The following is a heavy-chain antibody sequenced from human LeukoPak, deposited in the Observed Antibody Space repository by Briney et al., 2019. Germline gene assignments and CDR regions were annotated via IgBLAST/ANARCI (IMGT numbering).Heavy chain of an antibody. D-gene: IGHD4-11*01. CDR3: ARLSKEGLDY. Sequence: SSETLSLTCTVSGGSISRCDYYWSWIRQPPRKGLECIGYIYDSGTNYDTASLKSTITISVDTSKNQFSLKRSSVTAADTAVYYCARLSKEGLDYWGQGTLVTVSS. CDR1: GGSISRCDYY. CDR2: IYDSGTN. J-gene: IGHJ4*02. V-gene: IGHV4-30-4*01.